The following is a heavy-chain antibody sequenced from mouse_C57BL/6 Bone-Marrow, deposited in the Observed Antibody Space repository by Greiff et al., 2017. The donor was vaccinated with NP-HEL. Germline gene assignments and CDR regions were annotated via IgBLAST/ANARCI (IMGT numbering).Heavy chain of an antibody. V-gene: IGHV5-6*01. CDR2: ISSGGSYT. CDR1: GFTFSSYG. D-gene: IGHD2-1*01. CDR3: ARRGNYGY. J-gene: IGHJ2*01. Sequence: EVQLVESGGDLVKPGGSLKLSCAAPGFTFSSYGMSWVRQTPDKRLEWVATISSGGSYTYYPDSVKGRFTISRDNAKNTLYLQVSSLKSEDTAVYYCARRGNYGYWGQGTTLTVSS.